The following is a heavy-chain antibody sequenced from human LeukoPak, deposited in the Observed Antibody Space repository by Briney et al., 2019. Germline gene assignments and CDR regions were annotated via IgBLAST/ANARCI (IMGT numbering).Heavy chain of an antibody. Sequence: PGGSLRLSCAASGFTFSSYAMSWVRQAPGKGLEWVSAISGSGGSTYYADSVKGRFTISGDNSKNTLYLQMNSLRAEDTAVYYCAKLRITMIVVVNDDAFDIWGQGTMVTVSS. CDR3: AKLRITMIVVVNDDAFDI. D-gene: IGHD3-22*01. J-gene: IGHJ3*02. CDR1: GFTFSSYA. CDR2: ISGSGGST. V-gene: IGHV3-23*01.